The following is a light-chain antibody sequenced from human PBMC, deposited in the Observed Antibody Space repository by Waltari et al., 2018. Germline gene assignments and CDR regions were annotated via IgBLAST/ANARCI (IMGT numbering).Light chain of an antibody. J-gene: IGLJ2*01. Sequence: FMLTQSRSVSGSPGKTITISCTRSSGSITSNYMQWYQQRPGSAPTPVIYEDDQRPSGVPDRFSCSLDFSSNSASLTISGLQTEDEADYFCQSYDSISQDVIFGGGTRLTVL. CDR2: EDD. V-gene: IGLV6-57*03. CDR1: SGSITSNY. CDR3: QSYDSISQDVI.